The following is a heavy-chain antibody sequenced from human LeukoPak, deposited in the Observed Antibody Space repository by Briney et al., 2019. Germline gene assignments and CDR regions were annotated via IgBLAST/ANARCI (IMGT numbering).Heavy chain of an antibody. CDR3: ARSAPTLTYDILTGYLGY. CDR1: GYIFTGYY. J-gene: IGHJ4*02. CDR2: INPNSGAT. Sequence: ASVKVSCKASGYIFTGYYIHWVRQASGRGLEWMGWINPNSGATNYAQNFQGRVTMTRDTSISTAYMDLSRLRSDDTAFYYCARSAPTLTYDILTGYLGYWGQGTLVTVSS. D-gene: IGHD3-9*01. V-gene: IGHV1-2*02.